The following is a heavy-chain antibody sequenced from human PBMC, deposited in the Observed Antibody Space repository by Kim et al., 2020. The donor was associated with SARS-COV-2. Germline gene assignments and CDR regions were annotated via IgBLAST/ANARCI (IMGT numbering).Heavy chain of an antibody. J-gene: IGHJ2*01. Sequence: GGSLRLSCAASGFTFSSYDMHWVRQATGKGLEWVSSIDTSGDTYYPVSVEGRFTISRENAKNSLFLQMNSLRAGDTAVYFCAREVAYSGTYGGKWYFDLWGRGTLVTVSS. CDR1: GFTFSSYD. CDR2: IDTSGDT. D-gene: IGHD1-26*01. V-gene: IGHV3-13*04. CDR3: AREVAYSGTYGGKWYFDL.